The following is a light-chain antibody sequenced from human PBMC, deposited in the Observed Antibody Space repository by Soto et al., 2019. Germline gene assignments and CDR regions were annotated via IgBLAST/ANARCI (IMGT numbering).Light chain of an antibody. CDR2: WAS. V-gene: IGKV4-1*01. CDR3: QQYYTAPLT. J-gene: IGKJ4*01. Sequence: DIVMTQSPVSLAVSLGERATINCKSSQSVLYSSNNKNYLACYQQKPGQPPQLLIYWASTRESGVPDRFSGSGSGTDFTLTISNLQAEDVAVYYCQQYYTAPLTFGGGTKVEIK. CDR1: QSVLYSSNNKNY.